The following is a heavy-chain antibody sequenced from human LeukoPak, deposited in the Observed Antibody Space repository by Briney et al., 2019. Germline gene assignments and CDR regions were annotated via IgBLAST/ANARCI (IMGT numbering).Heavy chain of an antibody. CDR1: GGSFSGYY. CDR3: ARGYSGYPQDY. V-gene: IGHV4-34*01. CDR2: INHSGST. D-gene: IGHD5-12*01. Sequence: SETLSLTCAVYGGSFSGYYWSWIRQPPGKGLEWIGEINHSGSTNYNPSFKSRVTISVDTSNNQFSLKLSSVTAADTAVYYCARGYSGYPQDYWGQGTLVTVSS. J-gene: IGHJ4*02.